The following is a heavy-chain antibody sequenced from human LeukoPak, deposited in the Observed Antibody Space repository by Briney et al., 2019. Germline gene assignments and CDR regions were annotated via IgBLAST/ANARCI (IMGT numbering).Heavy chain of an antibody. D-gene: IGHD3-16*01. CDR3: ARVPDWTYVPDY. Sequence: SETLSLTCTVSGGSISSDRFYWTWVRQPAGKRPEWIGRIKSSNTNYNPSLRSRVNISVDTSTNQFSLKLSSLTAADTAVYYCARVPDWTYVPDYWGQGTLVTVSS. V-gene: IGHV4-61*02. CDR1: GGSISSDRFY. CDR2: IKSSNT. J-gene: IGHJ4*02.